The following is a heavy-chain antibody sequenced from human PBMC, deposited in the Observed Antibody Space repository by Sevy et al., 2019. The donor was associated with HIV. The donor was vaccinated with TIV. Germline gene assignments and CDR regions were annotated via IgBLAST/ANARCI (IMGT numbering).Heavy chain of an antibody. Sequence: SETLSLTCTVSGGSISSSSYYWGWIRQPPGKGLEWIGSIYYSGSTYYNPSLKSRVTISVDTSKNQFSLKLSSVTAADTAVYYCVRHLGTYYYDSSGYYPDAFDIWGQGTMVTVSS. CDR1: GGSISSSSYY. CDR2: IYYSGST. J-gene: IGHJ3*02. D-gene: IGHD3-22*01. CDR3: VRHLGTYYYDSSGYYPDAFDI. V-gene: IGHV4-39*01.